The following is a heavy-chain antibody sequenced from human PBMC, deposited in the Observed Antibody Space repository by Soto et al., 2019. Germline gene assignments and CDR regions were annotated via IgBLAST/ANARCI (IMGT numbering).Heavy chain of an antibody. CDR2: ISYDGRNK. Sequence: QVQLVESGGGVVQPGRSLSLACAASGFTFSSYGMHWVRQAPGKGLEWVAVISYDGRNKYYADSVKGRFTISRDNSKNPLYLQMNSLISEDTAVYYWAKDQLYSSSWYPGNPYHYGMDVWGQGTTVTVPS. CDR1: GFTFSSYG. J-gene: IGHJ6*02. D-gene: IGHD6-13*01. V-gene: IGHV3-30*18. CDR3: AKDQLYSSSWYPGNPYHYGMDV.